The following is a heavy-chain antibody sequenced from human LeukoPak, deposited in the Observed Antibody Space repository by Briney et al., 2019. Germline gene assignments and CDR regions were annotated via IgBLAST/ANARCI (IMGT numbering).Heavy chain of an antibody. Sequence: SGGSLRLSCAASGFTFSSYGMHWVRQAPGKGLEWVAITSYDGSNKYHADSVKGRFTISRDNAKNTLYLQMNSLRAEDTAVYYCAKGSGAGDAFDIRGQGTMVTVSS. CDR1: GFTFSSYG. CDR2: TSYDGSNK. CDR3: AKGSGAGDAFDI. J-gene: IGHJ3*02. V-gene: IGHV3-30*18. D-gene: IGHD6-19*01.